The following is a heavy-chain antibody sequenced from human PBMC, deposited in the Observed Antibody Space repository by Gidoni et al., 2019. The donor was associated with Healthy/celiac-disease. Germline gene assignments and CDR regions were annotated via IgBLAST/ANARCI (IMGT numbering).Heavy chain of an antibody. J-gene: IGHJ6*02. D-gene: IGHD3-3*01. CDR2: IWYDGSNK. CDR1: AFTFSSYG. V-gene: IGHV3-33*08. CDR3: SREGFLYYYGMDV. Sequence: GVVQPGRSLRLSCAASAFTFSSYGMHWVRQAPGKGLEWVAVIWYDGSNKYYADSVKGRFTISIDNSKNTLYLQMNSLRAEDTAVYYCSREGFLYYYGMDVWGQGSTVTVSS.